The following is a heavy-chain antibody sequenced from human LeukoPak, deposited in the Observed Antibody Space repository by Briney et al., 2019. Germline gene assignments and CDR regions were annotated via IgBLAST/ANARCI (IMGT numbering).Heavy chain of an antibody. J-gene: IGHJ4*02. Sequence: GGSLRLSCAASGFTFSSYAMSWVRQAPGKGLEWVSAISGSGGSTYYAECVKGRFTISRDNSKNTLYLQMNSLRAEDTAVYYCATRPVTTVTSFLFDSWGQGTLVTVSS. D-gene: IGHD4-17*01. CDR1: GFTFSSYA. CDR2: ISGSGGST. V-gene: IGHV3-23*01. CDR3: ATRPVTTVTSFLFDS.